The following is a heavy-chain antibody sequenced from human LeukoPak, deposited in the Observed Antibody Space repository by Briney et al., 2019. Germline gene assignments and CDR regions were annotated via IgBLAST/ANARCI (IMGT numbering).Heavy chain of an antibody. J-gene: IGHJ5*02. CDR3: AMIAAASA. CDR2: INPNSGGT. CDR1: GYTFTSYD. V-gene: IGHV1-2*02. D-gene: IGHD6-13*01. Sequence: GASVKVSCKASGYTFTSYDINWVRQATGQGLEWMGWINPNSGGTNYAQKFQGRVTMTRDTSISTAYMELSRLRSDGTAVYYCAMIAAASAWGQGTLVTVSS.